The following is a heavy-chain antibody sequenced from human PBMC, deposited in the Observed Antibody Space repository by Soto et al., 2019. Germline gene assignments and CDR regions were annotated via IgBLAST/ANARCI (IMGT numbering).Heavy chain of an antibody. CDR2: ISAYNGNT. J-gene: IGHJ6*02. CDR3: ARDPYSSSWYLDYYYYYGMDV. D-gene: IGHD6-13*01. Sequence: ASVKVSCKASGYTFTSYGISWVRQAPGQGLEWMRWISAYNGNTNYAQKLQGRVTMTTDTSTSTAYMELRSLRSDDTAVYYCARDPYSSSWYLDYYYYYGMDVWGQGTTVTVSS. V-gene: IGHV1-18*01. CDR1: GYTFTSYG.